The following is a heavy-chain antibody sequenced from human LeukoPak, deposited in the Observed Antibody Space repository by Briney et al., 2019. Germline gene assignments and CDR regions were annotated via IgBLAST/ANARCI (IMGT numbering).Heavy chain of an antibody. D-gene: IGHD6-6*01. CDR1: GFVFSNYA. CDR2: RRYDGSNK. Sequence: PGGTLRRSCAAPGFVFSNYAMHCVRRAPGKGLEGVTLRRYDGSNKDCAESVKGRFTISRDNSKNTLYLQMDSLRAEDTAVYYCAKAIHSSSSGVVDYWGQGTLVTVSS. V-gene: IGHV3-30*02. J-gene: IGHJ4*02. CDR3: AKAIHSSSSGVVDY.